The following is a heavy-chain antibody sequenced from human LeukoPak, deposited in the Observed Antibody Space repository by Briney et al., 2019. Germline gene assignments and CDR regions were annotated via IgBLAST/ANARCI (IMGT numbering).Heavy chain of an antibody. CDR3: ATSRHPGPLAAADSFDY. Sequence: WASVKVSCKASGGTFSSYAISWVRQAPGQGLEWMGGIIPIFGTANYAQKFQGRVTITADESTSTAYMELSSLRSEDTAVYYCATSRHPGPLAAADSFDYWGQGTLVTVSS. V-gene: IGHV1-69*13. J-gene: IGHJ4*02. D-gene: IGHD6-13*01. CDR1: GGTFSSYA. CDR2: IIPIFGTA.